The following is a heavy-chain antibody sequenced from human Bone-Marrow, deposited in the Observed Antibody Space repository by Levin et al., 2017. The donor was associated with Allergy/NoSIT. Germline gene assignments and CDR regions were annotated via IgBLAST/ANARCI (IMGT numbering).Heavy chain of an antibody. CDR2: ISADGGST. Sequence: ASVKVSCAASGFTFNRYAMTWVRQAPGEGLEWVSGISADGGSTYYADSVKGRFTISRDNSRNTVYLQMNSLRGEDTASYYCSGYFYYHYGMDVWGQGTTVAVSS. CDR3: SGYFYYHYGMDV. V-gene: IGHV3-23*01. D-gene: IGHD1-26*01. CDR1: GFTFNRYA. J-gene: IGHJ6*02.